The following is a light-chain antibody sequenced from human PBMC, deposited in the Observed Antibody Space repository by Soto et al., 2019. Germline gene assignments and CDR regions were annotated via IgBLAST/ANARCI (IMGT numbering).Light chain of an antibody. CDR1: RSNIGSNS. CDR2: TNN. CDR3: AAWDDSLDGGV. J-gene: IGLJ3*02. Sequence: QSVLTQPPSASGTPGQRVIISCSGSRSNIGSNSVSWYQHLPGTAPKLLMDTNNQRPSGVPGRFSASKSDTSASLAISGLQSEDEAEYYCAAWDDSLDGGVFGGGTKLTVL. V-gene: IGLV1-44*01.